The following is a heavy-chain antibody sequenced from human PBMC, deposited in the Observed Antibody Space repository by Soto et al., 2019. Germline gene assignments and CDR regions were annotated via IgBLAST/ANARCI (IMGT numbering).Heavy chain of an antibody. D-gene: IGHD6-6*01. CDR1: GASISSDY. CDR3: AGERVWQLVNQ. Sequence: SETLSLTCTVSGASISSDYWSWIRQPPDKGLEWIGYIYSGGNTNFNPSVQSRVSMSLDTSKNQFSLKMTSVTAGDTAVYYCAGERVWQLVNQWGQGALVTVCS. V-gene: IGHV4-59*01. J-gene: IGHJ4*01. CDR2: IYSGGNT.